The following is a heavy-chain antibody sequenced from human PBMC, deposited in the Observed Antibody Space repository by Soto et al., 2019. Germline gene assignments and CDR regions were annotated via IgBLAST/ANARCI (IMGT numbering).Heavy chain of an antibody. Sequence: GGSLRLSCAASGFTLETYWMSWVRQAPGKGLEWVANIKQDGSEKYYVDSVKGRFTISRDNARNSLFLQMHSLRAEDTALYYCARILHDLWGGYYRYYWGQGTPVTVSS. V-gene: IGHV3-7*05. CDR2: IKQDGSEK. CDR3: ARILHDLWGGYYRYY. D-gene: IGHD3-3*01. J-gene: IGHJ4*02. CDR1: GFTLETYW.